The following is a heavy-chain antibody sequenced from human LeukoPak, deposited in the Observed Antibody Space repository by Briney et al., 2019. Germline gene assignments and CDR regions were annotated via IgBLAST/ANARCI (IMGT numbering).Heavy chain of an antibody. CDR3: GRDWFKTGDPAS. Sequence: GGSLRLSCEASGFSVSNYYMSWVRRAPGKGLECVSVIYSGGTTHYPDSVKGRFTISRDNSKNTLYLQVSNLRVEDTAVYYCGRDWFKTGDPASWGQGTLVIVSS. V-gene: IGHV3-66*01. J-gene: IGHJ4*02. D-gene: IGHD7-27*01. CDR1: GFSVSNYY. CDR2: IYSGGTT.